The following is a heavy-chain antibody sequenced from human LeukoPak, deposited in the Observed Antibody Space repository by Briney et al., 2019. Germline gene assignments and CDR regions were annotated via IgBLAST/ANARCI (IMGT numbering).Heavy chain of an antibody. Sequence: PGGSLRLSCAASGFTFSSYSMNWVRQAPGKGLEWVSSISSSSSYIYYADSVKGRFTVSRDNSRNTLYLQMNSLRVEDTAIYYCTKAPRNPCTGAFCYPFDHWGQGTLVTVSS. CDR1: GFTFSSYS. V-gene: IGHV3-21*04. CDR3: TKAPRNPCTGAFCYPFDH. J-gene: IGHJ4*02. D-gene: IGHD2-8*02. CDR2: ISSSSSYI.